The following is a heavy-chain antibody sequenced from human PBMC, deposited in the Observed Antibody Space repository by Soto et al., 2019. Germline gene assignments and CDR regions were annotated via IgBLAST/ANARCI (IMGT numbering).Heavy chain of an antibody. Sequence: SETLSLTCAVYGGSFSGYYWSWIRQPTGKGLEWIGEINHSGSTNYNPSLKSRVTISVDTSKNQFSLKLSSVTAADTAVYYCARGYYYGSGSYYQDYYMDVWGKGTTVTVSS. CDR2: INHSGST. V-gene: IGHV4-34*01. CDR1: GGSFSGYY. J-gene: IGHJ6*03. D-gene: IGHD3-10*01. CDR3: ARGYYYGSGSYYQDYYMDV.